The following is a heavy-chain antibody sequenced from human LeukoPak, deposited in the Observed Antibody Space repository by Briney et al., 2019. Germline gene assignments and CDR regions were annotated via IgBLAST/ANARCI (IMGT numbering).Heavy chain of an antibody. Sequence: GESLRLSRAASGFSFGNYVIHWVRQAPGKGLEWLAVISYDGTNKYYADSVKGRFTISRDHSQSTVDLQMNTLRGADTAVYYCVRSPTYYNMDVWGKGTTVTVS. V-gene: IGHV3-30-3*01. CDR1: GFSFGNYV. J-gene: IGHJ6*03. CDR3: VRSPTYYNMDV. CDR2: ISYDGTNK.